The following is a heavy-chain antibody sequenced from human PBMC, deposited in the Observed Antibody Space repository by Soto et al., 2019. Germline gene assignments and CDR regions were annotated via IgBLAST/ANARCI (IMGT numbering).Heavy chain of an antibody. CDR2: IIPIFGTA. D-gene: IGHD2-15*01. V-gene: IGHV1-69*01. CDR3: ARDGGNAAGDNWFDP. Sequence: QVQLVQSGAEVKKPGSSVKVSCKASGGTFSSYAISWVRQAPGQGLEWMGGIIPIFGTANYAQKFQGRVTITAAESTSAAYMELSSLRSEDTAVYYCARDGGNAAGDNWFDPWGQGTLVTVSS. J-gene: IGHJ5*02. CDR1: GGTFSSYA.